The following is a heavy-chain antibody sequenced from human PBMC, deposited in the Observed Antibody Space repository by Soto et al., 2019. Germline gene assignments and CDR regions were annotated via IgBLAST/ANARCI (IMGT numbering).Heavy chain of an antibody. CDR2: MNTDSGHA. Sequence: QEQLVQSGAEVKKPGASVKVSCETSGYTFTSYDMNWVRQAPGRGLEWMGWMNTDSGHAESAQRFQGRVTMTRDTNTSTVHMELSSLTSDDTAVYYCARGRHGGTGYYYYFIDAWGTGTSVTVSS. CDR3: ARGRHGGTGYYYYFIDA. D-gene: IGHD1-1*01. J-gene: IGHJ6*03. CDR1: GYTFTSYD. V-gene: IGHV1-8*01.